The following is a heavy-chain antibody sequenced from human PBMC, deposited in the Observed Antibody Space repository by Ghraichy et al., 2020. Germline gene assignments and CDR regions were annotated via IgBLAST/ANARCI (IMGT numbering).Heavy chain of an antibody. Sequence: AVISYDGSNKYYADSVKGRFTISRDNSKNTLYLQMNSLRAEDTAVYYCAKAQYSSSYGMDVWGQGTT. D-gene: IGHD6-13*01. J-gene: IGHJ6*02. CDR2: ISYDGSNK. CDR3: AKAQYSSSYGMDV. V-gene: IGHV3-30*18.